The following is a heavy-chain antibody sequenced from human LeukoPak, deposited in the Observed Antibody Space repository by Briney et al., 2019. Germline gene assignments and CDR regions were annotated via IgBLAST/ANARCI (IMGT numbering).Heavy chain of an antibody. D-gene: IGHD2-2*01. CDR2: IYPGDSDT. Sequence: GESLKISCKGSGYSFTSYWIGWVRQMPGKGLEGMGIIYPGDSDTRYSPSFQAQVTISAHKSISTSYLQWSSLKASDTAMYYCARGGCSSTSCDRAEYFKHWGQGTLVTVSS. CDR1: GYSFTSYW. CDR3: ARGGCSSTSCDRAEYFKH. V-gene: IGHV5-51*01. J-gene: IGHJ1*01.